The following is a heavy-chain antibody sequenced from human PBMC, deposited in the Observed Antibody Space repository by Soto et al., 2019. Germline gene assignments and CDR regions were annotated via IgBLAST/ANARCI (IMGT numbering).Heavy chain of an antibody. CDR2: INPSGGSATSGGSA. CDR3: LTYYYDSSGYPLDY. Sequence: ASVKVSCKASGYTFTTYYIHWVRQAPGQGLEWMGIINPSGGSATSGGSASYARKFQGRVALTRDTSTSTVYMEVSSLTSEDTAVYYCLTYYYDSSGYPLDYWGQGTLVTVSS. J-gene: IGHJ4*02. V-gene: IGHV1-46*01. CDR1: GYTFTTYY. D-gene: IGHD3-22*01.